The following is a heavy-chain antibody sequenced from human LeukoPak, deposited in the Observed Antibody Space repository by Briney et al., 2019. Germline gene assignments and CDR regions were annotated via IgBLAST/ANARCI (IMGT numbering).Heavy chain of an antibody. J-gene: IGHJ4*02. CDR3: ARSNDNSWYFDY. CDR2: IYYSGST. V-gene: IGHV4-61*01. CDR1: GGSVTSDTYY. D-gene: IGHD6-13*01. Sequence: PSETLSLTCTVSGGSVTSDTYYWSWIRQPPGKGLEWIGYIYYSGSTNYNPSLNSRVTISVDTSKNQFSLKLSSVTAADTAVYYCARSNDNSWYFDYWGQGTLVTVSS.